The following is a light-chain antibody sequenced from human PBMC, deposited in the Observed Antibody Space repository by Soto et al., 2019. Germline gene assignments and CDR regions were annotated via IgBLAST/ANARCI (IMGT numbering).Light chain of an antibody. CDR2: EGS. Sequence: QSALTQPASVSGSPGQSITISCTGTSSDVGSYNLVSWYQQHPGKAPKLMIYEGSKRPSGVSNRFSGSKSGNTASLTISGLQAEDEADYYCCSLTNGATWVFGGGTKLTVL. CDR3: CSLTNGATWV. CDR1: SSDVGSYNL. V-gene: IGLV2-23*01. J-gene: IGLJ3*02.